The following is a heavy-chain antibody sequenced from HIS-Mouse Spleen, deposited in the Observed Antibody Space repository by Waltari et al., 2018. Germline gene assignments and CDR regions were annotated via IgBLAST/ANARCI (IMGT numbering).Heavy chain of an antibody. V-gene: IGHV2-5*02. CDR3: AHRRQYNWNRGHFDY. Sequence: QITLKESGPTLVKPTQTLTLTCTFSGFSLSTSGVGVGWIRQPPGKALEWLALIYWDDDKRYSPSLKSRLTITKDTSKNQVVLTMTNMDPVDTATYYCAHRRQYNWNRGHFDYWGQGTLVTVSS. CDR1: GFSLSTSGVG. J-gene: IGHJ4*02. CDR2: IYWDDDK. D-gene: IGHD1-20*01.